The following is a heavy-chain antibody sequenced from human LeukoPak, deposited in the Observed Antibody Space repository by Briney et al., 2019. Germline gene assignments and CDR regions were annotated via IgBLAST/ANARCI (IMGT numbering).Heavy chain of an antibody. Sequence: ASVKVSCKASGYTFTSHDINWVRQATGQGLEWMGWMNPNSGNTGYAQKFQGRVTMTRNTSISTAYMELSSLRSEDTAVYYCARCYDILTGYYTYGMDVWGQGTTVTVSS. J-gene: IGHJ6*02. CDR2: MNPNSGNT. D-gene: IGHD3-9*01. V-gene: IGHV1-8*01. CDR1: GYTFTSHD. CDR3: ARCYDILTGYYTYGMDV.